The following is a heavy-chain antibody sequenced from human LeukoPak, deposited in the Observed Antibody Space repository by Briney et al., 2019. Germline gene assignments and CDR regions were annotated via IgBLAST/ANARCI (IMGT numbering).Heavy chain of an antibody. J-gene: IGHJ4*02. Sequence: ASLKVSCKASGYTFTGNYIHWVRQPPGQGLEWMGIINPSGGSTSYAQKFQGRVTMTRDTSTSTVYMELSSLRSEDTAVYYCARDTRPIDYWGQGTLVTVSS. V-gene: IGHV1-46*01. D-gene: IGHD3-3*01. CDR1: GYTFTGNY. CDR3: ARDTRPIDY. CDR2: INPSGGST.